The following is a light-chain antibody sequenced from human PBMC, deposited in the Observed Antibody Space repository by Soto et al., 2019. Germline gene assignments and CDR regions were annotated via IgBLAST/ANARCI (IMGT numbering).Light chain of an antibody. CDR2: EVS. CDR1: SSDIGAYNY. J-gene: IGLJ3*02. CDR3: SSYAGSNILM. V-gene: IGLV2-8*01. Sequence: QSALTQPASVSGSPGQSITISCTGTSSDIGAYNYVSWYQQHPGKAPKLMIYEVSKRPSGVPDRFSGSKSGNTASLTVSGLQAEDEADYCCSSYAGSNILMFGGGTKVTVL.